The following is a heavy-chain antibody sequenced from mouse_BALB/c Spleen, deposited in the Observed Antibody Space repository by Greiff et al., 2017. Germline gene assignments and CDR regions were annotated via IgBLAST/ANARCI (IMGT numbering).Heavy chain of an antibody. CDR2: IGDGGSYT. CDR3: ARGEVYYAMDY. Sequence: EVKLMESGGGLVKPGGSLKISCAASGFTFRDYYLYLVRQTPEKRLEWVSTIGDGGSYTYYPDSVKGRFTISRDNAKNNLYLQMSSLKSEDTAMYYCARGEVYYAMDYWGQGTSVTVSS. CDR1: GFTFRDYY. V-gene: IGHV5-4*02. J-gene: IGHJ4*01.